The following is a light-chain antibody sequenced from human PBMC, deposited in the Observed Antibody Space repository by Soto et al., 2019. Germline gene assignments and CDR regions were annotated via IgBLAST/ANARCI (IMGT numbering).Light chain of an antibody. V-gene: IGKV3-20*01. CDR2: GAS. J-gene: IGKJ4*01. CDR3: QQCSSSPPCT. CDR1: QSVSSSY. Sequence: EVVLTQSPGTLSLSPGERATLSCRASQSVSSSYLAWYQQKPGQAPRLLIYGASSRATGIPDRFSGSGSGTDFTLTISRLEPEDFAVYYCQQCSSSPPCTFGGGTKVEIK.